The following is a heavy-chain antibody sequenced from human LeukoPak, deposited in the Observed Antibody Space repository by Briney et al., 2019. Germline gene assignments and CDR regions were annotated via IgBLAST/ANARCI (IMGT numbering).Heavy chain of an antibody. V-gene: IGHV3-48*01. Sequence: GGSLRLSCEASGFTFSSYSMNWVRQAPGKGLEWISYISTSTTTIYYANSVKGRFTISRDNAKKSLYLQMNSLRVEDTALYYCAKDIDWLAFEDWGQGTLVTVSS. CDR3: AKDIDWLAFED. CDR1: GFTFSSYS. J-gene: IGHJ4*02. D-gene: IGHD6-19*01. CDR2: ISTSTTTI.